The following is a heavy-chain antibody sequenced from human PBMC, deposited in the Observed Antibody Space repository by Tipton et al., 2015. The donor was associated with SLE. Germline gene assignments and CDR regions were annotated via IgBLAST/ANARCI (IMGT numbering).Heavy chain of an antibody. D-gene: IGHD1-26*01. V-gene: IGHV3-48*03. Sequence: GSLRLSCAASGFTFSNYEMSWVRQAPGKGLEWVSFISGTGSSRYYADSVRGRFTISRDNAKNSLYLQMNSLRGEDTAVYYCARDRVEWDVLPFYNFGMDVWGQGTTVTVSS. CDR1: GFTFSNYE. CDR3: ARDRVEWDVLPFYNFGMDV. CDR2: ISGTGSSR. J-gene: IGHJ6*02.